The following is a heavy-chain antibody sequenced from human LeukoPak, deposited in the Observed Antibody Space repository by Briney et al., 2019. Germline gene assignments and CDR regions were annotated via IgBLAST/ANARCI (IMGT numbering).Heavy chain of an antibody. CDR1: GVTFSSYW. CDR2: VNHNGNVN. D-gene: IGHD2-15*01. CDR3: AKDSDIVVVVAATLFDY. Sequence: QPGGSLRLSCAASGVTFSSYWMNWARQAPGKGLEWVASVNHNGNVNYYVDSVKGRFTISRDNAKNTLYLQMNSLRAEDTAVYYCAKDSDIVVVVAATLFDYWGQGTLVTVSS. V-gene: IGHV3-7*03. J-gene: IGHJ4*02.